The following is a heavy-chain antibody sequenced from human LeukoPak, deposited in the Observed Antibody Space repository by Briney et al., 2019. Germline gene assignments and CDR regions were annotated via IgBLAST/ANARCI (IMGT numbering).Heavy chain of an antibody. CDR3: ARAMAERRTYYMDV. Sequence: GGSPRLSCAASGFTFDDYGMSWVRQAPWKGLEWVSGINWNGGSTGYADSVKGRFTISSDNAKNSLYLQMNSPRAEDTALYYCARAMAERRTYYMDVWGKGTTVTVSS. CDR2: INWNGGST. D-gene: IGHD3-10*01. CDR1: GFTFDDYG. J-gene: IGHJ6*03. V-gene: IGHV3-20*04.